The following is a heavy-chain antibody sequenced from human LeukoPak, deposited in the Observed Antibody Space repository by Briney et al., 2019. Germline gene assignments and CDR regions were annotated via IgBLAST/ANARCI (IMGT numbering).Heavy chain of an antibody. CDR3: AREGGQQLGSFDY. CDR2: IWYDGSKK. Sequence: GGSLRLSCAASGFTFINYGMHWVRQAQGQGLEWVAIIWYDGSKKYYVDSVKGRFAISRDNSKNTLYLQMNSLKAEDTAVYYCAREGGQQLGSFDYWGQGTLVTVSS. D-gene: IGHD6-13*01. J-gene: IGHJ4*02. CDR1: GFTFINYG. V-gene: IGHV3-33*01.